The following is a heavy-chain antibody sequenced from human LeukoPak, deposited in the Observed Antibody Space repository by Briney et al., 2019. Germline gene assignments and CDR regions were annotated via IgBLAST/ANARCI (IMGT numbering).Heavy chain of an antibody. D-gene: IGHD4-23*01. CDR3: GKDPNGNFIGAFDF. J-gene: IGHJ3*01. CDR1: RFAFHNYA. CDR2: ISVDGGDI. Sequence: GGSLRLSCAASRFAFHNYAMTWIRQAPERGLEWVSSISVDGGDIKYTDSAKGRFAISRDNSKGTLYLQMDSLRVEDTAVYYCGKDPNGNFIGAFDFWGQGTMVTVSS. V-gene: IGHV3-23*01.